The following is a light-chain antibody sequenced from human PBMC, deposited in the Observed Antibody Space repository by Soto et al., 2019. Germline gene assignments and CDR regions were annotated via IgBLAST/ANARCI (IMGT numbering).Light chain of an antibody. V-gene: IGLV1-40*01. CDR2: GNS. CDR3: QSYASSLSGSV. CDR1: SSNIGAGYD. Sequence: QSVLTQPPSVSGAPGQRVTISCTGSSSNIGAGYDVHGYQQLPGTAPKLLIYGNSNRPSGVPDRFSGSKSGTSASLVITGLQAEDEADYYCQSYASSLSGSVFGGGTKLTVL. J-gene: IGLJ3*02.